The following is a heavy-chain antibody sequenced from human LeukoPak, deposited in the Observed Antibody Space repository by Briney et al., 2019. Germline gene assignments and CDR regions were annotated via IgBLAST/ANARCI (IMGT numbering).Heavy chain of an antibody. CDR3: ARDTYMTTRRYGMDV. J-gene: IGHJ6*02. CDR2: IDQSGGRN. V-gene: IGHV3-7*01. D-gene: IGHD4-17*01. Sequence: GSLRLSCAASGFTFSRFWMNWVRQAPGRGLEWVANIDQSGGRNNYVDSVKGRFTISRDNAKNSLYLQMNSLRAEDTAVYYCARDTYMTTRRYGMDVWGQGTTVTVSS. CDR1: GFTFSRFW.